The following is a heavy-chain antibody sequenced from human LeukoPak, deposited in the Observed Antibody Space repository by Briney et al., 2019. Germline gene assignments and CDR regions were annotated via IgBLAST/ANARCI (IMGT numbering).Heavy chain of an antibody. J-gene: IGHJ4*02. CDR1: GFTFRTYG. CDR3: ARDNYGSGSYYKY. Sequence: PGGSLRLSCAASGFTFRTYGMHWVRQAPGQGLEWVAVIWYDGSKKYYADSVKGRFTVSRDNSKNTMYLQIDSLRADDTAVYYCARDNYGSGSYYKYWGQGTPVTVSS. V-gene: IGHV3-33*01. D-gene: IGHD3-10*01. CDR2: IWYDGSKK.